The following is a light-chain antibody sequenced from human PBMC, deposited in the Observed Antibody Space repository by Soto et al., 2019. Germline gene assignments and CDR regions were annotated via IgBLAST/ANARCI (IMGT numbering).Light chain of an antibody. CDR2: GAS. Sequence: EIVLTQSPGTLSLSPGERATLSCRASQSASSSYLAWYQQKPGQAPRLLIYGASTRATGIPDRFSGSGSGTEFTLTISSLQSEDFAVYYCQQYNNWPLTFGQGTRLEIK. J-gene: IGKJ5*01. V-gene: IGKV3D-15*01. CDR1: QSASSSY. CDR3: QQYNNWPLT.